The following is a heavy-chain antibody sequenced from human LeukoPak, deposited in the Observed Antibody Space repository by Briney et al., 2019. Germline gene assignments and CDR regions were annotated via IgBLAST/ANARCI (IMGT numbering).Heavy chain of an antibody. CDR1: GGTFSSYA. J-gene: IGHJ4*02. V-gene: IGHV1-69*04. CDR2: IIPILGIA. CDR3: ARVISSSDPDY. D-gene: IGHD6-19*01. Sequence: SVKVSCKASGGTFSSYAISWVRQAPGQGLEWMGRIIPILGIANYAQKFQGRVTITADKSTSTAYMELSSLRSEDTAVYYCARVISSSDPDYWGQGTLVTVSS.